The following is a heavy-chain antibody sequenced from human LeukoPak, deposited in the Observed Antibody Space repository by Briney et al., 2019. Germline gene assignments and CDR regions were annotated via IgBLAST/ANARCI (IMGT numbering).Heavy chain of an antibody. J-gene: IGHJ4*02. D-gene: IGHD4-23*01. CDR1: GFTFSNYG. Sequence: QPGGSLRLSCAASGFTFSNYGMSWVRQAPGKGLEWISAISGSGGSTYYADSVKGRFTISRDNAKNSLFLQINSLRAEDTAVYYCTREQDREASATVVGDYWGQGTLVTVSS. V-gene: IGHV3-23*01. CDR3: TREQDREASATVVGDY. CDR2: ISGSGGST.